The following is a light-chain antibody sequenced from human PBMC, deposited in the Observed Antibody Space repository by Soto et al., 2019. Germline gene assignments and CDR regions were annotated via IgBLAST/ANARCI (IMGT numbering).Light chain of an antibody. V-gene: IGKV3-15*01. CDR2: GAS. Sequence: ETVMTQSPATLSASPGERATLSCRASQSVSSNLAWYQQKPGQAPRLLIYGASTRATGIPARFSGSGSGTEFTLTISSLQSEDFAVYHCQQYNNWPPLTFGGGTKVEIK. CDR3: QQYNNWPPLT. CDR1: QSVSSN. J-gene: IGKJ4*01.